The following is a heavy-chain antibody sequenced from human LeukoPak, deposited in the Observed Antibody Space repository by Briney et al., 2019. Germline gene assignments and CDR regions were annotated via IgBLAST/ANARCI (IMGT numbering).Heavy chain of an antibody. CDR3: AKVTMGDVWFDP. D-gene: IGHD3-16*01. Sequence: GGSLRLSCAMSGFTLTSTGMHWVRQAPGKGLEWVASMHYDGRNILYADSVKGRFSISTDNSKNMVYLQMSSLRAEDTAVYYCAKVTMGDVWFDPWGQRTLVTVSS. CDR1: GFTLTSTG. J-gene: IGHJ5*02. CDR2: MHYDGRNI. V-gene: IGHV3-30*02.